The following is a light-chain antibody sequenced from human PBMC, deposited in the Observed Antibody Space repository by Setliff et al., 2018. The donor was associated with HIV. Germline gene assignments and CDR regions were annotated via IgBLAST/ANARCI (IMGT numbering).Light chain of an antibody. V-gene: IGLV2-14*01. Sequence: QSALTQPASVSGSPGQSITIPCTGTSSDIGRYNSVSWYQQKPGKAPKLLIFDVNNRPSGVSTRFSASKSGNTASLTISGLENEDEADYYCSSYTNHGVLFVFGTGTKVTVL. CDR1: SSDIGRYNS. CDR3: SSYTNHGVLFV. J-gene: IGLJ1*01. CDR2: DVN.